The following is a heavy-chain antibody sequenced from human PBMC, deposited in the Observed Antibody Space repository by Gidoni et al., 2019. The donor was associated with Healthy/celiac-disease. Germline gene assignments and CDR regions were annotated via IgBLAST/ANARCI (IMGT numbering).Heavy chain of an antibody. CDR1: GFTFSSYW. CDR2: IKQDGSEK. CDR3: ARVNYDFWSGYFLPYYYGMDV. Sequence: EVQLVESGGGLVQPGGSLRLSCAASGFTFSSYWMSWVRQAPGKGLEWVANIKQDGSEKYYVDSVKGRFTISRDNAKNSLYLQMNSLRAEDTAVYYCARVNYDFWSGYFLPYYYGMDVWGQGTTVTVSS. J-gene: IGHJ6*02. V-gene: IGHV3-7*03. D-gene: IGHD3-3*01.